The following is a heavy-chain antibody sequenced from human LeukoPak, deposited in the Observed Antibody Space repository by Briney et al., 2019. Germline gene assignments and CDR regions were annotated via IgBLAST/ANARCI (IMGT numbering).Heavy chain of an antibody. CDR2: ISSSGSTI. CDR1: GFTFSSFG. D-gene: IGHD3-10*02. Sequence: GGSLRLSCAASGFTFSSFGMHWVRQAPGKGLEWVSYISSSGSTIYYADSVKGRFTISRDNAKNSLYLQMNSLRAEDTAVYYCAELGITMIGGVWGKGTTVTISS. V-gene: IGHV3-48*04. CDR3: AELGITMIGGV. J-gene: IGHJ6*04.